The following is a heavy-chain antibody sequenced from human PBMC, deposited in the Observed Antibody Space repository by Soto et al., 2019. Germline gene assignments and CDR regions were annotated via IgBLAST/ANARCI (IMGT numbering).Heavy chain of an antibody. J-gene: IGHJ4*02. CDR1: GFTFSNYA. Sequence: EVQLLESGGGLVQPGGSLRLSCAASGFTFSNYAMSWVRQAPGKGLEWVSSISDSGVSTYYADSVKGRFTISRDNSKNTLFLQMNSLRAEDTAVYYCAKGTSVGYWGQGTLVTFPS. D-gene: IGHD2-2*01. CDR3: AKGTSVGY. CDR2: ISDSGVST. V-gene: IGHV3-23*01.